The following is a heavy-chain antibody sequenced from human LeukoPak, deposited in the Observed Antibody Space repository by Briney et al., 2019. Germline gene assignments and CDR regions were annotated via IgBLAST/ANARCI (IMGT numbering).Heavy chain of an antibody. CDR1: GFTFSSYW. CDR3: ARDRYYYDSSGYYHDY. D-gene: IGHD3-22*01. V-gene: IGHV3-7*01. CDR2: IKQDGSEK. Sequence: GGSLRLSCAASGFTFSSYWMSWVRQAPGKGLEWVANIKQDGSEKYYVDSVKGRFTISRDNAKNSLYLQMNSLRAEDTAVYYCARDRYYYDSSGYYHDYWDQGTLVTVSS. J-gene: IGHJ4*02.